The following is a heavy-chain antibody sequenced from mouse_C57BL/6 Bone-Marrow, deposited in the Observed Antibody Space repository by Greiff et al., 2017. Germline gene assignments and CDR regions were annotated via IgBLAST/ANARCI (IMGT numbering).Heavy chain of an antibody. CDR1: GFTFSSYG. CDR2: ISSGGSYT. CDR3: ARGYYDYDGDAMDY. Sequence: EVQLQESGGDLVKPGGSLKLSCAASGFTFSSYGMSWVRQTPDKRLEWVATISSGGSYTYSPDSVKGRFTISRDNAKNTLYLQMSSLKSEDTAMDYCARGYYDYDGDAMDYWGQGTSVTVSS. J-gene: IGHJ4*01. V-gene: IGHV5-6*01. D-gene: IGHD2-4*01.